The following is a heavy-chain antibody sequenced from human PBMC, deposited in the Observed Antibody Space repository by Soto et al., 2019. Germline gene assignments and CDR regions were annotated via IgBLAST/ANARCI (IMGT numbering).Heavy chain of an antibody. J-gene: IGHJ6*03. CDR3: TRNRPYNWNDNYYYYYYMDV. Sequence: GGSLRLSCTASGFTFGDYAMSWFRQAPGKGLEWVGFIRSKAYGGTTEYAASVKGRFTISRDDSKSIAYLQMNSLKTEDTAVYYYTRNRPYNWNDNYYYYYYMDVWGKGTTVTVSS. CDR2: IRSKAYGGTT. D-gene: IGHD1-1*01. CDR1: GFTFGDYA. V-gene: IGHV3-49*03.